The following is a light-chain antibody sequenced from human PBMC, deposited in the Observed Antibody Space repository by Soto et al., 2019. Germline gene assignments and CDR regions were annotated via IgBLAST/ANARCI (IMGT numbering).Light chain of an antibody. V-gene: IGKV3-15*01. CDR1: QSVRSTY. Sequence: EIDMRHNLVPLFLPPGQRATLSCSVSQSVRSTYLAWYQQKPGQAPRLLVFGVSNRAAGIPARFSGSGSGTEFTLTISSLQSEDFAVYYCQQYGDWPLTFGGGTKVDI. J-gene: IGKJ4*01. CDR2: GVS. CDR3: QQYGDWPLT.